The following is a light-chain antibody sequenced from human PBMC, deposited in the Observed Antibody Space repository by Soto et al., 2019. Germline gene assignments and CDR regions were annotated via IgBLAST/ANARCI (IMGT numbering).Light chain of an antibody. J-gene: IGKJ5*01. V-gene: IGKV1D-12*01. Sequence: TQSASFLSASVRDIVTFTCRASQDIAAYLAWYQHKPGRAPELLIHAASSLQSGVPSRFSGSGSGTDFTLTINSPQPEDFATYYCQQAYSFPITFGQGTRLENK. CDR1: QDIAAY. CDR3: QQAYSFPIT. CDR2: AAS.